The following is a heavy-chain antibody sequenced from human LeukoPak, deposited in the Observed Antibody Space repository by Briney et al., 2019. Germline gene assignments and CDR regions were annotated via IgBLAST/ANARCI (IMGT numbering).Heavy chain of an antibody. CDR1: GYRFTSYW. J-gene: IGHJ4*02. D-gene: IGHD6-6*01. CDR3: ARISGYSSSSSFDY. CDR2: IYPGASDT. V-gene: IGHV5-51*01. Sequence: ESLKISCKGSGYRFTSYWIGWVRQMPGKGLEWMGIIYPGASDTRYSPSFQGQVTISADKSISPAYLQWSSLKASDTAMYYCARISGYSSSSSFDYWGQGTLVTVSS.